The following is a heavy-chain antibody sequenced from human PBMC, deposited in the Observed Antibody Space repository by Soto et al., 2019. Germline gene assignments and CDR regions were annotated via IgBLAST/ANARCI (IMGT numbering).Heavy chain of an antibody. V-gene: IGHV1-69*06. CDR3: AKMRLTISLQEEDAI. CDR2: VIPIFGTP. Sequence: QVQLVQSGAEVKKPGSSVKVSCKSSGGTFGSYAISWVRQAPGQGLEWMGGVIPIFGTPHYAQKFHGRVTITADIPTSTAYLEMSSLKSADTAVYYCAKMRLTISLQEEDAIWGQGTLVTVSS. J-gene: IGHJ4*02. CDR1: GGTFGSYA. D-gene: IGHD3-9*01.